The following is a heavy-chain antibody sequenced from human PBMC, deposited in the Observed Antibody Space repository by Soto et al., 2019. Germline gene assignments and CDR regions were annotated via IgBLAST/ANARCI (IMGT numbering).Heavy chain of an antibody. CDR3: AREESYIQIRFLEGNDY. V-gene: IGHV1-46*01. CDR1: GYTFTSYY. D-gene: IGHD3-3*01. J-gene: IGHJ4*02. Sequence: QVQLVQCGAEVKKPGASVKVSCKASGYTFTSYYMHWVRQAPGQGLEWMGIINPSGGSTSYAQKFQGRVTMTRDTSTSTVYMELSSLRSEDTAVYYCAREESYIQIRFLEGNDYWGQGTLVTVSS. CDR2: INPSGGST.